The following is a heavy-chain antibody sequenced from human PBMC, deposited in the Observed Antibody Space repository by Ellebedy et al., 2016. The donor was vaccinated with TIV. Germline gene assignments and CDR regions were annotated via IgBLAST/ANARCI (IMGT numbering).Heavy chain of an antibody. Sequence: GESLKIPCAASGFPFRIYVMHWVRPAPGKGLEWVAIMSNDGNTKYYADSVKGRFTIYRENSKSSLDLQMNSLRVEDTALYYCARDNGSSPDYWGQGTLVTVSP. V-gene: IGHV3-30*04. J-gene: IGHJ4*02. CDR1: GFPFRIYV. CDR2: MSNDGNTK. CDR3: ARDNGSSPDY. D-gene: IGHD2-8*01.